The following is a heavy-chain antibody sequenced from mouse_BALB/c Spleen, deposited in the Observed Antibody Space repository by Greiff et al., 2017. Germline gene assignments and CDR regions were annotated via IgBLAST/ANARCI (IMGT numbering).Heavy chain of an antibody. CDR2: INSNGGST. V-gene: IGHV5-6-3*01. CDR1: GFTFSSYG. Sequence: EVQGVESGGGLVQPGGSLKLSCAASGFTFSSYGMSWVRQTPDKRLELVATINSNGGSTYYPDSVKGRFTISRDNAKNTLYLQMSSLKSEDTAMYYCAREGPFPYFDYWGQGTTLTVSS. CDR3: AREGPFPYFDY. J-gene: IGHJ2*01.